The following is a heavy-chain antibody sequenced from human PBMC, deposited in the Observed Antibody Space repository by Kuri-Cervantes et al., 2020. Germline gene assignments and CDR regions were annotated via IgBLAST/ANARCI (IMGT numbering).Heavy chain of an antibody. V-gene: IGHV3-15*01. J-gene: IGHJ5*02. D-gene: IGHD4-17*01. CDR1: GFSFSNAW. CDR2: AKSKSDGGTM. Sequence: GGSLRLSCAASGFSFSNAWMHWVRQAPGKGLEWVGRAKSKSDGGTMDYSAPVKDRFTISRDDSKTTLFLQMDSLKAEDTGIYYCAKARDYGDYLNSFDPWGQGTLVTVSS. CDR3: AKARDYGDYLNSFDP.